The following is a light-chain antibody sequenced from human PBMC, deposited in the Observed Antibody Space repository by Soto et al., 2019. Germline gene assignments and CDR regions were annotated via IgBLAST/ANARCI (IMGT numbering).Light chain of an antibody. CDR2: WAS. CDR1: QIVFYSSNNNIY. Sequence: DFVMTLSPDSVDRYLGERATITCTHSQIVFYSSNNNIYLAWYQQKPGQPPKLLIYWASTRESGVPDRFSGSGSGTDFTLTISSLEPEDFAVYYCQQRSNWPITVGQGTRLEIK. V-gene: IGKV4-1*01. J-gene: IGKJ5*01. CDR3: QQRSNWPIT.